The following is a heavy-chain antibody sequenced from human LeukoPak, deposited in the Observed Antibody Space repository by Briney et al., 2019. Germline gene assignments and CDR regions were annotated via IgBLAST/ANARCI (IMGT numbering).Heavy chain of an antibody. CDR2: ISTTGTFT. CDR3: AREVGMAAAGTYYFDY. Sequence: KTGGSLRLSCAASGFTFSTYSMNWVRLAPGKGLEWVSSISTTGTFTYYADSVKGRFTISRDNSKNTLYLQMNSLRAEDTAVYYCAREVGMAAAGTYYFDYWGQGTLVTVSS. V-gene: IGHV3-21*01. J-gene: IGHJ4*02. CDR1: GFTFSTYS. D-gene: IGHD6-13*01.